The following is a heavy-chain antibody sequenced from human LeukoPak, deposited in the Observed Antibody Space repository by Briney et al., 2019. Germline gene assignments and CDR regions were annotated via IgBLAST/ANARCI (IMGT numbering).Heavy chain of an antibody. J-gene: IGHJ4*02. V-gene: IGHV3-7*01. CDR1: GFTFSNFA. D-gene: IGHD3-9*01. Sequence: GGSLRLSCVASGFTFSNFAMNWVRQAPGKGLEWVANIKEDGSEKYYVDSVKGRFTIPRDNAKKSLYLQMDSLRAEDTAVYYCATHGYSELRYFDWSTNEWGQGTRVTVSS. CDR3: ATHGYSELRYFDWSTNE. CDR2: IKEDGSEK.